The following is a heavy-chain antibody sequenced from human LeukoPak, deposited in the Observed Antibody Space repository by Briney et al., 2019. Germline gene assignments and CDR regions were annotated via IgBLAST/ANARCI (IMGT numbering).Heavy chain of an antibody. CDR2: MNPNSGNT. CDR3: ARDPTPDYYGSL. J-gene: IGHJ4*02. CDR1: GYTFTSYD. Sequence: ASVEVSCKASGYTFTSYDINWVRQATGQGLEWMGWMNPNSGNTGYAQKFQGRVTMTRNTSISTAYMELSSLRSEDTAVYYCARDPTPDYYGSLWGQGTLVTVSS. D-gene: IGHD3-10*01. V-gene: IGHV1-8*01.